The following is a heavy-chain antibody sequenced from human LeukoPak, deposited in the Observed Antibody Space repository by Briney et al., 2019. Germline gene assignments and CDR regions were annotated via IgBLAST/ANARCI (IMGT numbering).Heavy chain of an antibody. V-gene: IGHV3-23*01. D-gene: IGHD3-10*01. CDR2: ISGSGGST. CDR3: AKLLTCRPSGYMDV. CDR1: GFTFSSYA. J-gene: IGHJ6*03. Sequence: PGGSLRLSCAASGFTFSSYAMSWVRQAPGKGLEWVSAISGSGGSTYYADSVKGRFTISRDNSKNTLYLQMNSLRAEDTAVYYCAKLLTCRPSGYMDVWGKGTTVSVSS.